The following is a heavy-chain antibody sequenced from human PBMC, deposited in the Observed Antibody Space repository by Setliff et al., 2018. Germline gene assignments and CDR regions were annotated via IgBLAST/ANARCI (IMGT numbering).Heavy chain of an antibody. CDR2: VSHSGST. CDR1: GASINNHY. D-gene: IGHD2-15*01. J-gene: IGHJ6*03. Sequence: SETLSLTCTVSGASINNHYWAWIRQPPGKGLEWIGYVSHSGSTDYNPSLRSRVTVSVDTSRIDFSLKLRSVTAADTAVYYCARAPGRQDYHYMELWGKGTTVTVSS. V-gene: IGHV4-59*11. CDR3: ARAPGRQDYHYMEL.